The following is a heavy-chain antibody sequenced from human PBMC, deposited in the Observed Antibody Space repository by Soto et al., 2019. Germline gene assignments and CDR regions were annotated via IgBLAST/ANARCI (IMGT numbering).Heavy chain of an antibody. CDR3: AIEVAAAGGEYDY. CDR2: ISAYNGNT. CDR1: GYTFTKYG. V-gene: IGHV1-18*01. D-gene: IGHD6-13*01. Sequence: QVQLVQSGAEVKNPGASVKVSCKASGYTFTKYGIGWVRQAPGQGLEWRGWISAYNGNTNYAKKLQGRVTMTTDTSTSTAYMELRSLRSDDTAVYFCAIEVAAAGGEYDYWGQGTLVTVSS. J-gene: IGHJ4*02.